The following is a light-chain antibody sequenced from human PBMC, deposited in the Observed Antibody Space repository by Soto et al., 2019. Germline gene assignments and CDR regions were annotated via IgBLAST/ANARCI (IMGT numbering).Light chain of an antibody. CDR3: QQHNVWPAK. V-gene: IGKV3-15*01. CDR2: GAS. J-gene: IGKJ1*01. CDR1: PSVSIN. Sequence: EIVLTQSPATLSLSTVEIATLSFMASPSVSINLAWYQQTPGQAPRLLIYGASTRATGVPARFSGSGSGTEFTLTISSLQSEDFAVYYCQQHNVWPAKFGQGTKVDI.